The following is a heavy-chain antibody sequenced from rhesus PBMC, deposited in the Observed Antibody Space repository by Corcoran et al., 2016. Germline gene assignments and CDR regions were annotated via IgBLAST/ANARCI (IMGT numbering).Heavy chain of an antibody. CDR3: ASLWGDRGDLDY. CDR2: LYGSSGST. J-gene: IGHJ4*01. V-gene: IGHV4-76*01. CDR1: GGSISSGYD. D-gene: IGHD3-34*01. Sequence: QVQLQESGPGVVKPSETLSLTCAVSGGSISSGYDWSWIRQPPGQGLEWIGYLYGSSGSTNYNPSIKNRVTISKDASKNQFARKLSSVTAADTAVYYCASLWGDRGDLDYWGQGVLVTVSS.